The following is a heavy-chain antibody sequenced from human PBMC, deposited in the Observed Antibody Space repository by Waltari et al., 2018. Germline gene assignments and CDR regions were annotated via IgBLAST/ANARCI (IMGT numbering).Heavy chain of an antibody. CDR3: ATHPPSQLGVVLNWFDP. CDR1: GGSISSSPLF. Sequence: QLQLQESGPGLVKPSETLSLTCTVSGGSISSSPLFWGWIRQPLGKGLEWVGSIYGSGTTYYNPSRKSRVTISVDTSKNQFSLKVNSVTAADTAVYYCATHPPSQLGVVLNWFDPWGQGILVTVSS. D-gene: IGHD3-16*01. V-gene: IGHV4-39*01. J-gene: IGHJ5*02. CDR2: IYGSGTT.